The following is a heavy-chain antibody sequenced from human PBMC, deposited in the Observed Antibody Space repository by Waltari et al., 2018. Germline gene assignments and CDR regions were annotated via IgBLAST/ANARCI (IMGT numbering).Heavy chain of an antibody. CDR1: GYTFRNHI. D-gene: IGHD6-25*01. CDR2: ISYDGFSK. CDR3: AREGGTSGYSGFFDT. V-gene: IGHV3-30-3*01. J-gene: IGHJ4*02. Sequence: PLVESGGGVVQPGRSLRLSCAAPGYTFRNHIIHWVRRTPGKGVEWVAAISYDGFSKYYADSVKGRFTIAADTSKTTVNLQLNSLTNEDTAVYYCAREGGTSGYSGFFDTWGPGTQVTVSS.